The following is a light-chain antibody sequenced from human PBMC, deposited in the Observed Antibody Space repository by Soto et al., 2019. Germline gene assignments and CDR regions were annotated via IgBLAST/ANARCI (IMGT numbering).Light chain of an antibody. V-gene: IGKV3-20*01. J-gene: IGKJ4*02. Sequence: EIVLTQSPGTLSLSPGERATLSCRASQSVSSSYLAWYQQTPGQAPRLLIYGASSRATGIPDRFSGSGSGTDFTLTISRLEPDDVAVYYCQQYGSSQGLTFGGGTKVEIK. CDR3: QQYGSSQGLT. CDR2: GAS. CDR1: QSVSSSY.